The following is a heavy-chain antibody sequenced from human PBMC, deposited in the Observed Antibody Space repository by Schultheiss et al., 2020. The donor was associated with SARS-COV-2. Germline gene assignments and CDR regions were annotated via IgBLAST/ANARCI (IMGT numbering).Heavy chain of an antibody. CDR2: IYYSGST. CDR3: ARDVIVVVPEDYYYYGMDV. D-gene: IGHD2-2*01. Sequence: GSLKISCTVSGGSVSSGSYYWSWIRQPPGKGLEWIGYIYYSGSTNYNPSLKSRVTISVDTSKNQFSLKLSSVTAADTAVYYCARDVIVVVPEDYYYYGMDVWGQGTTVTVSS. CDR1: GGSVSSGSYY. V-gene: IGHV4-61*01. J-gene: IGHJ6*02.